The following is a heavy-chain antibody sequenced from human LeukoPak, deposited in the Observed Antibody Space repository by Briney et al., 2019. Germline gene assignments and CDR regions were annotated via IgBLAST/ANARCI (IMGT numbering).Heavy chain of an antibody. CDR1: GFTFSSYS. CDR2: ISSSGSTI. J-gene: IGHJ6*02. D-gene: IGHD3-9*01. V-gene: IGHV3-48*04. CDR3: ARDETYYDILTGYSRGYYYGMDV. Sequence: GGSLRLSCAASGFTFSSYSMNWVRQAPGKGREWVSYISSSGSTIYYADSVKGRFTISRDNAKNSLYLQMNSLRAEDTAVYYCARDETYYDILTGYSRGYYYGMDVWGQGTTVTVSS.